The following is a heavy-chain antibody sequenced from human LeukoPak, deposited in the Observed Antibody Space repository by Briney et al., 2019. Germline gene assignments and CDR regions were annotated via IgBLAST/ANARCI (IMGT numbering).Heavy chain of an antibody. CDR2: ISTYNGNT. CDR3: AGGYSSSWYDFDY. CDR1: GYTFTSYG. Sequence: ASVKVSCKASGYTFTSYGIIWMRQAPGQGLEWMGWISTYNGNTNYAQKIQGRVTMTTDTSTSTAYMELSSLRSEDTAVYYCAGGYSSSWYDFDYWGQGTLVTVSS. V-gene: IGHV1-18*01. J-gene: IGHJ4*02. D-gene: IGHD6-13*01.